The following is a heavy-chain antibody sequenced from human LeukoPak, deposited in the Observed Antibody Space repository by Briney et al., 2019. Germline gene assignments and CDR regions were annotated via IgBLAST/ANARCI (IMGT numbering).Heavy chain of an antibody. V-gene: IGHV4-39*07. CDR2: IYYSGST. D-gene: IGHD2-15*01. J-gene: IGHJ5*02. CDR1: GGSISSSSYY. CDR3: ARDLGPIVVVVAAAPLGWFDP. Sequence: SETLSLTCAVSGGSISSSSYYWGWIRQPPGKGLEWIGSIYYSGSTYYNPSLKSRVTISVDPSKNQFSLKLSSVTAADTAVYYCARDLGPIVVVVAAAPLGWFDPWGQGTLVTVSS.